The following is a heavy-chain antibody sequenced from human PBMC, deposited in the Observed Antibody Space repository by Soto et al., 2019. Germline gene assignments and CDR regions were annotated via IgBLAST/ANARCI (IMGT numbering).Heavy chain of an antibody. CDR3: ARGNTMVRGVKEAWYYFDY. J-gene: IGHJ4*02. CDR1: SGSISSSNW. CDR2: IYHSGST. D-gene: IGHD3-10*01. Sequence: QVQLQESGPGLVKPSGTLSLTCAVSSGSISSSNWWSWVRQPPGKGLEGSGEIYHSGSTNYNPSLKRRVTTSVDKSKNQFSLKLSSVTAADTAVYYCARGNTMVRGVKEAWYYFDYWGQGTLVTVSS. V-gene: IGHV4-4*02.